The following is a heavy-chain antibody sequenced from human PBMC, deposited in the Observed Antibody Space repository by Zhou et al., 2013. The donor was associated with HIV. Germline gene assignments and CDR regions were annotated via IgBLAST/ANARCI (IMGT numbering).Heavy chain of an antibody. CDR3: AVGPPRVDYCSSTSCSRQQGDY. J-gene: IGHJ4*02. V-gene: IGHV1-2*02. CDR1: GYTFTGYY. CDR2: INPNSGGT. D-gene: IGHD2-2*01. Sequence: QVQLVQSGAEVKKPGASVKVSCKASGYTFTGYYMHWVRQAPGQGLEWMGWINPNSGGTNYAQKFQGRVTMTRDTSISTAYMELSRLRSDDTAVYYCAVGPPRVDYCSSTSCSRQQGDYWGQGTLVTVSS.